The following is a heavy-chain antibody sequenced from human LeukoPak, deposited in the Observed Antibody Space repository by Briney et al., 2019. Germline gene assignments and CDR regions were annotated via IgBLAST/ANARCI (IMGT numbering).Heavy chain of an antibody. Sequence: GGSLRLSCAVSGFTLSNYGMSWVRQAPGKGLEWVAGISDSGGRTNYAASVKGRFTISRDNPKNTLYLQRNSLRAEGTAVYFCAKRGVVIRVFLVGFHKEAYYFDSWGQGALVTVSS. V-gene: IGHV3-23*01. CDR2: ISDSGGRT. CDR1: GFTLSNYG. J-gene: IGHJ4*02. CDR3: AKRGVVIRVFLVGFHKEAYYFDS. D-gene: IGHD1-26*01.